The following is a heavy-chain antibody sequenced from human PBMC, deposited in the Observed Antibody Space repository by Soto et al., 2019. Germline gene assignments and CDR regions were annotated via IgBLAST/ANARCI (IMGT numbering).Heavy chain of an antibody. CDR1: GGSFSGYY. CDR3: ASGPYSSSWYPCRH. D-gene: IGHD6-13*01. Sequence: QVQLQQWGAGLLKPSETLSLTCAVYGGSFSGYYWSWIRQPPGKGLEWIGEINHSGSTNHNPSLKSHVPIAIETSKNLCSLMPSSVTAADTAVYYCASGPYSSSWYPCRHWGRGTLVAVSS. V-gene: IGHV4-34*01. CDR2: INHSGST. J-gene: IGHJ1*01.